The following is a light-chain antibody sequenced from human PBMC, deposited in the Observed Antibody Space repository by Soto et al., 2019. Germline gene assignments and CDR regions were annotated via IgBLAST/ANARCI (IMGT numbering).Light chain of an antibody. J-gene: IGKJ2*01. CDR2: KAS. CDR3: QQYSGTYT. V-gene: IGKV1-5*03. Sequence: DIQMTQSPSALSASVGDRVTITCRASQSISRWLAWYQQKPGKAPKLLIYKASSLRGGVTSRFGGSGSGTEFAITISSLQPDDVATYYYQQYSGTYTFGQGTKLKI. CDR1: QSISRW.